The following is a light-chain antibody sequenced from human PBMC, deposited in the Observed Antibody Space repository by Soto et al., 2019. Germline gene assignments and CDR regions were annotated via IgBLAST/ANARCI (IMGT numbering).Light chain of an antibody. CDR2: YDD. CDR3: AVWDDNLNGVV. V-gene: IGLV1-36*01. J-gene: IGLJ2*01. CDR1: RSNIGNNA. Sequence: QSVLTQPPSVSEAPRQRVTISCSGSRSNIGNNAVNWYQQLPGKAPKLLIYYDDLLPSGVSDRFSGSKSGTSASLAISGLQSEDEADYYCAVWDDNLNGVVFGGGTKLTVL.